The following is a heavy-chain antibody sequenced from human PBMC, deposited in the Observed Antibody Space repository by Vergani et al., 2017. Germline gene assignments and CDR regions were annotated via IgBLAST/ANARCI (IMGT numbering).Heavy chain of an antibody. CDR1: GGTFSSYA. Sequence: QVQLVQSGAEVKKPGSSVKVSCKASGGTFSSYAISWVRQAPGQGLEWMEGIIPIFGTATYAQKFQGRVTITADESTSTAYMELSSLRSEDTAVYYCAMYYYDSSGYYSYFDYWGQGTLVTVSS. J-gene: IGHJ4*02. V-gene: IGHV1-69*01. CDR2: IIPIFGTA. CDR3: AMYYYDSSGYYSYFDY. D-gene: IGHD3-22*01.